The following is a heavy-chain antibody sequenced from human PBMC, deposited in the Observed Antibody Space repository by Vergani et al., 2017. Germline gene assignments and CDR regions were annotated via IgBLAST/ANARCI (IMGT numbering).Heavy chain of an antibody. CDR2: IIPIFGTA. V-gene: IGHV1-69*01. CDR3: ARDGGPXCSSTSCLKSSPNNWFDP. J-gene: IGHJ5*02. Sequence: QVQLVQSGAEVKKPGSSVKVSCKASGGTFSSYAISWVRQAPGQGLEWMGGIIPIFGTANYAQKFQGRVTITADESTSTAYMELSSLRSEDTAVYYCARDGGPXCSSTSCLKSSPNNWFDPWGQGTLVTVSS. D-gene: IGHD2-2*01. CDR1: GGTFSSYA.